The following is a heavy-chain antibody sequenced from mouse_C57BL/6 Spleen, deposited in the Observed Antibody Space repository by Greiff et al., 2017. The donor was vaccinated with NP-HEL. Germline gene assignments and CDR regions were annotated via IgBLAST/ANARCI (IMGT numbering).Heavy chain of an antibody. D-gene: IGHD1-1*01. Sequence: QVQLQHPGAELVMPGASVKLSCKASGYTFTSYWMHWVKQRPGQGLEWIGEIDPSDSYTNYNQKFKGKSTLTVDKSSSTAYMQLSSLTSEDSAVYYCARLLGGFAYWGQGTLVTVSA. CDR3: ARLLGGFAY. V-gene: IGHV1-69*01. CDR1: GYTFTSYW. J-gene: IGHJ3*01. CDR2: IDPSDSYT.